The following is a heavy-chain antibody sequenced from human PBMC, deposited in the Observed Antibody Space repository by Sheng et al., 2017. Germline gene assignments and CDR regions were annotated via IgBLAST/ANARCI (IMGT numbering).Heavy chain of an antibody. D-gene: IGHD3-22*01. CDR3: AREPNSGYSLTFDY. CDR2: ISSSGTTI. V-gene: IGHV3-48*03. Sequence: EVQLVESGGGLVQPGGSLRLSCAASGFTFSTYEMNWVRQAPGKGLEWVSYISSSGTTIYYPDSVKGRFTISRDNAKNSLYLQMNSLRAEDTAVYYCAREPNSGYSLTFDYWGQGTPVTVSS. J-gene: IGHJ4*02. CDR1: GFTFSTYE.